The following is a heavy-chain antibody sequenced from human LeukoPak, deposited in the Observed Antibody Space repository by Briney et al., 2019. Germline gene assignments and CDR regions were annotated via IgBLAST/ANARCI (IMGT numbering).Heavy chain of an antibody. J-gene: IGHJ6*03. CDR3: ARVFSDLQLWQNYYYYYMDV. D-gene: IGHD5-18*01. V-gene: IGHV1-69*13. Sequence: ASVKVSCKASGGTFSSYAISWVRQAPGQGLEWMGGIIPIFGTANYAQKFQGRVTITADESTSTAYMELSSLRSEDTAVYYCARVFSDLQLWQNYYYYYMDVWGKGTTVTISS. CDR1: GGTFSSYA. CDR2: IIPIFGTA.